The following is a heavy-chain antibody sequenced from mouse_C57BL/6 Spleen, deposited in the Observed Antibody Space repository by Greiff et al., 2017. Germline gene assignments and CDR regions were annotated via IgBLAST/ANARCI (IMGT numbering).Heavy chain of an antibody. Sequence: VQLQQPGAELVKPGASVKLSCKASGYTFTSYWMHWVKQRPGQGLEWIGMIHPNRGSTNYNEKFKSKATLTVDKSSSTAYMQLSSLTSEDSAVYYCARRGVSLMAMDYWGQGTSVTVSS. D-gene: IGHD6-2*01. V-gene: IGHV1-64*01. J-gene: IGHJ4*01. CDR2: IHPNRGST. CDR3: ARRGVSLMAMDY. CDR1: GYTFTSYW.